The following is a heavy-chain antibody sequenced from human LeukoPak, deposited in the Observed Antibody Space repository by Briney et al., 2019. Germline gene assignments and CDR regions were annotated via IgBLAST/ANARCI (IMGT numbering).Heavy chain of an antibody. D-gene: IGHD6-19*01. Sequence: ASVKVSCKASGYTFTGYYLHWVRQAPGQGLEWMGWTNPNSGGTSYAQKFQGRVTMTRDTSISTAHMELSRLRSDDTAVYYCARDRGSSGWNFDFWGQGTLVTVSS. J-gene: IGHJ4*02. CDR3: ARDRGSSGWNFDF. CDR1: GYTFTGYY. CDR2: TNPNSGGT. V-gene: IGHV1-2*02.